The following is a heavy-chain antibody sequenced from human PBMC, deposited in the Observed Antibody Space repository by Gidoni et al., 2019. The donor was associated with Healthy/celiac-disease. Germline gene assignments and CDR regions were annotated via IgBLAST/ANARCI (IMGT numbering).Heavy chain of an antibody. Sequence: VQLVQSGAAVKKPGSSVTVSCKASGRTFSRYAISWVRQAPGQGFEWMGGIIPIFGTANYAQKFQGRVTITADESTSTAYMELSSLRSEDTAVYYCARGYYDSSGYHYYFDYWGQGTLVTVSS. CDR1: GRTFSRYA. CDR3: ARGYYDSSGYHYYFDY. J-gene: IGHJ4*02. D-gene: IGHD3-22*01. CDR2: IIPIFGTA. V-gene: IGHV1-69*12.